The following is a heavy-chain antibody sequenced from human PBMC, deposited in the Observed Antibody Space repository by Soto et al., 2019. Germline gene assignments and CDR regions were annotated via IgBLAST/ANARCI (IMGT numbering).Heavy chain of an antibody. CDR3: ARVIAVAGHDAFDI. CDR2: IYSGGST. Sequence: GGSLRLSCAASGFTGSSNYMSWVRQAPGKGLEWVSVIYSGGSTYYADSVKGRFTISRDNSKNTLYLQMNSLRAEDTAVYYCARVIAVAGHDAFDIWGQGTMVTVSS. CDR1: GFTGSSNY. J-gene: IGHJ3*02. D-gene: IGHD6-19*01. V-gene: IGHV3-53*01.